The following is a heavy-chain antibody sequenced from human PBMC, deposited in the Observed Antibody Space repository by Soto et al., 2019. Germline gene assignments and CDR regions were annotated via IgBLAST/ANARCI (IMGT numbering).Heavy chain of an antibody. CDR2: MNPNSGNT. V-gene: IGHV1-8*01. CDR3: ARGIIVPAAIEYYYYMDV. J-gene: IGHJ6*03. CDR1: GYTFTSYD. D-gene: IGHD2-2*01. Sequence: QVQLVQSGAEVKKPGASVKVSCKASGYTFTSYDINWVRQATGQGLEWMGWMNPNSGNTGYAQKFQGRVTMTRNTSIRTAYMELRSLRSEDTAVYYCARGIIVPAAIEYYYYMDVWGKGTTVTVSS.